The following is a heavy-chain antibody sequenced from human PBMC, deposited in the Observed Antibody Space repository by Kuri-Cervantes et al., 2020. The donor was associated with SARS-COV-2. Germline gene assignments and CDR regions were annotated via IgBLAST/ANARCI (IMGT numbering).Heavy chain of an antibody. D-gene: IGHD3-22*01. V-gene: IGHV4-59*01. J-gene: IGHJ1*01. CDR3: ARGGPPYYYDSSGYRAYFQH. CDR2: IYYSGST. CDR1: GGSISSYH. Sequence: SETLSLTCTVSGGSISSYHWSWTRQPPGKGLEWIGYIYYSGSTNYNPSLKSRVTISVDTSKNQFSLNLSSVTAADTAVYYCARGGPPYYYDSSGYRAYFQHWGQGALVTVSS.